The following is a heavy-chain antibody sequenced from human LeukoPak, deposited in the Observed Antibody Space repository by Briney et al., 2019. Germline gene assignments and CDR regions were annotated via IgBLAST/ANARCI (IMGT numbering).Heavy chain of an antibody. CDR2: IHYSGGT. CDR3: VRYLFGTTEDS. V-gene: IGHV4-39*01. J-gene: IGHJ4*02. CDR1: GASISSSKYY. Sequence: SETLSLTCTVSGASISSSKYYWAWIRQPPEKGLEWIGSIHYSGGTDYNPSLRSRVTISIDTSKNQFSLELTSVTAADTAVYYCVRYLFGTTEDSWGQGTLVTVSS. D-gene: IGHD2/OR15-2a*01.